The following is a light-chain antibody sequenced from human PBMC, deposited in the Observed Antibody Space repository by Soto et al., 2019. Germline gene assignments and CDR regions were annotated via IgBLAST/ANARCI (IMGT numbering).Light chain of an antibody. Sequence: QSVLTQPPSVSGAPGQRVTISCTGSSSSIGAGFDVHWFQHFPGTAPKLLIYGTTDRPSGVPDRFSGSKSGASASLAITGLQAEDEADYYCQSYDTSLGGYYVFGTGKKVTV. CDR1: SSSIGAGFD. CDR3: QSYDTSLGGYYV. CDR2: GTT. V-gene: IGLV1-40*01. J-gene: IGLJ1*01.